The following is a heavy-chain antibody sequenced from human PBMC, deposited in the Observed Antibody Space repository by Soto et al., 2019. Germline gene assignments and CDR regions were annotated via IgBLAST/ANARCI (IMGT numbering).Heavy chain of an antibody. Sequence: VKVSCKSSGDSFNDYYIHWVRQAPGQGLEWMGWINANDGNTKYSQKFQGRVTITRDTSTRTAYMELSSLRSEDTAVYYCARVTTADYYYYYMDVWGKGTTVTVSS. V-gene: IGHV1-3*01. CDR1: GDSFNDYY. CDR2: INANDGNT. J-gene: IGHJ6*03. CDR3: ARVTTADYYYYYMDV. D-gene: IGHD4-17*01.